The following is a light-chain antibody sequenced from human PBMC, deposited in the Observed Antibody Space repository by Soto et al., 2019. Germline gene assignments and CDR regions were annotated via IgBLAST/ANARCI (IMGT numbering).Light chain of an antibody. Sequence: ELVMTQSPATLSVSPGERATLSCRASQSVSSNLAWYQQKPGQAPRLLIYGASKRETGITARFSRSGSGKEFNITTTSLQSEDFAVYYCQTYNNCPTKFGHGTKVDIK. CDR2: GAS. CDR1: QSVSSN. CDR3: QTYNNCPTK. J-gene: IGKJ1*01. V-gene: IGKV3-15*01.